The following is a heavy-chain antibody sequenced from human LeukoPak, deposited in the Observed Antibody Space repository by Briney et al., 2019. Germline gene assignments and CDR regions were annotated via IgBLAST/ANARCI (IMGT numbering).Heavy chain of an antibody. Sequence: GGSLRLSCAASGFTFSSYAMGWVRRAPGRGLEWGSAFSGSGGSTYYADSVKGRFTISRDNSKNTLYLQMNSLRAEDTAVYYCAKSDFWSGYYPPPDYWGQGTLVTVSS. D-gene: IGHD3-3*01. CDR2: FSGSGGST. CDR1: GFTFSSYA. CDR3: AKSDFWSGYYPPPDY. J-gene: IGHJ4*02. V-gene: IGHV3-23*01.